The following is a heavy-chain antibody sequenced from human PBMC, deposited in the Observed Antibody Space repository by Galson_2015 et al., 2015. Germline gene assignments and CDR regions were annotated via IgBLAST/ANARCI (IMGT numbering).Heavy chain of an antibody. CDR3: ASLFSGSPVEY. J-gene: IGHJ4*02. CDR2: INGDGTST. D-gene: IGHD1-26*01. CDR1: GFPFRNYW. Sequence: SLRLSCAASGFPFRNYWMHWVRQAPGKGLVWVSHINGDGTSTTYADSVKGRFTISRDNAKNTLNLQMNSLTAEDTAVYYCASLFSGSPVEYWGQGTLVSVSS. V-gene: IGHV3-74*03.